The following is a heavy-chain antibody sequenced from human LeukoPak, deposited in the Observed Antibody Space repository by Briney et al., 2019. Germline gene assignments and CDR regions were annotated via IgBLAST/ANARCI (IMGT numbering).Heavy chain of an antibody. D-gene: IGHD2-15*01. CDR1: GGSISSGGYY. J-gene: IGHJ5*02. CDR3: ARVQGVVVVGVSWFDP. Sequence: PSQTLSLTCTVSGGSISSGGYYWSWIRQHPGKGLEWIGYIYYSGSTYYNPSLKSRVTISVDTSKNQFSLKLSSVTAADTAVYYCARVQGVVVVGVSWFDPWGQGTMVTVSS. CDR2: IYYSGST. V-gene: IGHV4-31*03.